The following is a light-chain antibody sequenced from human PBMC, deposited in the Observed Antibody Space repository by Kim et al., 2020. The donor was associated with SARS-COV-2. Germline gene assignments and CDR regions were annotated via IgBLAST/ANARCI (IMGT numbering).Light chain of an antibody. CDR3: QAWDSSTGV. J-gene: IGLJ2*01. V-gene: IGLV3-1*01. CDR1: KLGDKY. CDR2: QDS. Sequence: VSPGQTAIITCSGEKLGDKYACWYKQKPGQSPVLVIYQDSKRPSGIPGRFSGSNSGNTATLTISGTQAMDEADYYCQAWDSSTGVFGGGTQLTVL.